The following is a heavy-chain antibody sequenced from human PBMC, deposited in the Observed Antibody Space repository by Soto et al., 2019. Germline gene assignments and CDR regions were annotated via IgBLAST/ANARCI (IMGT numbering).Heavy chain of an antibody. CDR3: AMIAAPSGYYYGVDV. D-gene: IGHD2-21*01. CDR2: ISFDGSNK. Sequence: GGSLRLFCAASGFTFSSYGMHWVRQAPGKGLEWVAIISFDGSNKYYADSVKGRFTISRDNSKNTLYLQMNSLRAEDTAVYYCAMIAAPSGYYYGVDVWGQGTTVTVSS. CDR1: GFTFSSYG. V-gene: IGHV3-30*03. J-gene: IGHJ6*02.